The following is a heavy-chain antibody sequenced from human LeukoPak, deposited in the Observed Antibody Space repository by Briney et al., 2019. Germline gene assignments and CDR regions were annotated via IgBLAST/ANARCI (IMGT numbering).Heavy chain of an antibody. V-gene: IGHV1-8*03. Sequence: ASVKVSCKASGYTFTSYEINWGRQATGQGVEWRGWMNPNSGNTGYAQNFQGRVTITMNTSISTAYMELSSLRSEDTAVYYCARGRGYCSSTSCYDWFDPWGQGTLVTVSS. CDR1: GYTFTSYE. CDR2: MNPNSGNT. CDR3: ARGRGYCSSTSCYDWFDP. J-gene: IGHJ5*02. D-gene: IGHD2-2*01.